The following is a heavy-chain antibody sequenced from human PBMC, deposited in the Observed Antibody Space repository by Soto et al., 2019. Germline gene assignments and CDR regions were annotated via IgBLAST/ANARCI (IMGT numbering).Heavy chain of an antibody. CDR3: ARGRNTAMGTSYYYGMDV. D-gene: IGHD5-18*01. CDR2: INHSGST. V-gene: IGHV4-34*01. CDR1: GGSFSGYY. J-gene: IGHJ6*02. Sequence: SETLSLTCAVYGGSFSGYYWSWIRQPPGKGLEWIGEINHSGSTNYNPSLKSRVTISVDTSKNQFSLKLSSVTAADTAVYYCARGRNTAMGTSYYYGMDVWGQGTTVTVSS.